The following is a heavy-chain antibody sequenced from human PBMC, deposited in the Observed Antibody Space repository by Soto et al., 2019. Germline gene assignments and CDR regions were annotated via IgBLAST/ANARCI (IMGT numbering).Heavy chain of an antibody. CDR1: GGTFSSYA. CDR3: ARHSYASSGYSPKTPTVN. CDR2: IIPIFGTA. Sequence: SVKVSCKASGGTFSSYAISWVRQAPGQGLEWMGGIIPIFGTANYAQKFQGRVTITADKSTSTAYMELSSLRSEDTAVYYCARHSYASSGYSPKTPTVNWGQGTLVTVSS. V-gene: IGHV1-69*06. J-gene: IGHJ4*02. D-gene: IGHD3-22*01.